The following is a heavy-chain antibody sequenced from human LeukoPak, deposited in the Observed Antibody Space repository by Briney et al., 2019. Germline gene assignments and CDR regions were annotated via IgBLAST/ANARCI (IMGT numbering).Heavy chain of an antibody. V-gene: IGHV4-34*01. CDR3: ARHLKYSSSPDL. CDR2: INHSGST. Sequence: PSETLSLTCAVYGGSFSGYYWSWIRQPPGKRLEWIGEINHSGSTNHNPSLKSRVTMSVDTSKNQFSLKLTSVTAADTAVYYCARHLKYSSSPDLWGRGTLVTVSS. J-gene: IGHJ2*01. CDR1: GGSFSGYY. D-gene: IGHD6-13*01.